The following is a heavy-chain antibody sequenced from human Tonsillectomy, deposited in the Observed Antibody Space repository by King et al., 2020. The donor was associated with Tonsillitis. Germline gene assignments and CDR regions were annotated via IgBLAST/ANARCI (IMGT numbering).Heavy chain of an antibody. J-gene: IGHJ6*03. V-gene: IGHV4-59*01. CDR2: IYYSGST. CDR3: ARGGYYYDFWSGYYYYYYMDV. Sequence: LQLQESGPGLVKPSETLSLTCTVSGGSISSYYWSWIRQPPGKGLEWIGYIYYSGSTNYNPSLKSRVTISVDTSKNQFSRKLSSVTAAYTAVYYCARGGYYYDFWSGYYYYYYMDVWGKGTTVTVSS. CDR1: GGSISSYY. D-gene: IGHD3-3*01.